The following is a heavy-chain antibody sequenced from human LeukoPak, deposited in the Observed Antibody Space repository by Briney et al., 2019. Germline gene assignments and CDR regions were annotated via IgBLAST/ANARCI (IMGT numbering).Heavy chain of an antibody. D-gene: IGHD6-13*01. CDR2: IIPIFGTA. V-gene: IGHV1-69*13. Sequence: SVKVSCKASGGTFSSYAISWVRQAPGQGLEWMGGIIPIFGTANYAQKFQGRVTITADESTSTAYMELSSLRSEDTAVYYCGGGIAALGDYYYYMDVWGKGTTVTVSS. CDR1: GGTFSSYA. J-gene: IGHJ6*03. CDR3: GGGIAALGDYYYYMDV.